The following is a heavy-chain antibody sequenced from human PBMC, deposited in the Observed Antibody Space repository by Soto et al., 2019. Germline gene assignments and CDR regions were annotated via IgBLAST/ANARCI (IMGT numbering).Heavy chain of an antibody. V-gene: IGHV1-18*01. CDR2: INPNSGHT. J-gene: IGHJ5*02. Sequence: QIQLLQSGAEVKRPGTSVKVSCQASGYTFTTYGIIWVRQAPGQGLEWMGWINPNSGHTNYAQNLQDRATMTTDTSMNTAYMELRSLRSDDTAVYFCARGQVVNFDNWFDPWGQGTLVTVSS. CDR1: GYTFTTYG. CDR3: ARGQVVNFDNWFDP. D-gene: IGHD3-22*01.